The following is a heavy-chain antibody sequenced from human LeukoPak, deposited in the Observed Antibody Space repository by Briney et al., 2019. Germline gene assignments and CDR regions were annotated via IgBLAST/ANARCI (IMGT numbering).Heavy chain of an antibody. J-gene: IGHJ4*02. CDR2: IVVGSGNT. CDR1: GFTFTSSA. V-gene: IGHV1-58*01. CDR3: AAVVSPGVVAGMTHDY. Sequence: SVKVSCKASGFTFTSSAVQWVRQARGQRLEWIGWIVVGSGNTNYAQKFQERVTITRDMSTSTAYMELSSLRSEDTAVYYCAAVVSPGVVAGMTHDYWGQGTLVTVSS. D-gene: IGHD2-15*01.